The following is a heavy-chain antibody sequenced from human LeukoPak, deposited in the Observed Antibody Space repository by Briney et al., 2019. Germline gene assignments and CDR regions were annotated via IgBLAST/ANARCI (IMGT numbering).Heavy chain of an antibody. J-gene: IGHJ4*02. D-gene: IGHD3-10*01. CDR1: GFTVSSNY. CDR2: IYSGDST. CDR3: ARDLMVRGARGFDY. V-gene: IGHV3-53*01. Sequence: GGSLRLSCAASGFTVSSNYMSWVRPAPGKGLEWVSVIYSGDSTYYADSVKGRFTISRDNSKNTLYLQMNSLRAEDTAVYYCARDLMVRGARGFDYWGQGTLVTVSS.